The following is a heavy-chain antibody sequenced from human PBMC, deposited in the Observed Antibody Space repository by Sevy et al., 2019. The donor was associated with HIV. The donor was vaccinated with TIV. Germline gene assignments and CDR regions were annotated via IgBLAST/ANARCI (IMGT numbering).Heavy chain of an antibody. CDR2: INPTGGST. V-gene: IGHV1-46*01. J-gene: IGHJ3*02. D-gene: IGHD3-22*01. CDR3: AREALASSGLDAFDI. CDR1: GYTFISYY. Sequence: ASVKVSCKASGYTFISYYIHWVRQAPGQGHEWMGMINPTGGSTTYAQMFQGRVTMTRDRSTSTVYMELSSLRSDDTAVYYCAREALASSGLDAFDIWGQGTTVTVSS.